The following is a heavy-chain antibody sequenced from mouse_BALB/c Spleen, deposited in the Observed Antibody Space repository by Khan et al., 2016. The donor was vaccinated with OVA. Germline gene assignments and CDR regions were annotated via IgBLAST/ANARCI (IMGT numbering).Heavy chain of an antibody. CDR3: TRDRIDY. Sequence: VQLQQSGAELAKPGASVKMSCKTSGYTFTTYWMHWVKQRPGQGLEWIGYINPTSGHTDYNEKFKDKATLSADQSSSTAYMQLSSLTSEDSAVYYCTRDRIDYWGQGTTLTVSS. CDR2: INPTSGHT. V-gene: IGHV1-7*01. J-gene: IGHJ2*01. CDR1: GYTFTTYW.